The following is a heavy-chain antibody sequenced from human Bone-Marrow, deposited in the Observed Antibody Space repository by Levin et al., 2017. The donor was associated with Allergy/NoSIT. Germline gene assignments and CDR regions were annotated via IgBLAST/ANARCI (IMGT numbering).Heavy chain of an antibody. Sequence: SVKVSCKASGGTFSSYAISWVRQAPGQGLEWMGRIIPILGIANYAQKFQGRVTITADKSTSTAYMELSSLRSEDTAVYYCATLEMATIPYFDYWGQGTLVTVSS. CDR2: IIPILGIA. CDR1: GGTFSSYA. CDR3: ATLEMATIPYFDY. D-gene: IGHD5-24*01. V-gene: IGHV1-69*04. J-gene: IGHJ4*02.